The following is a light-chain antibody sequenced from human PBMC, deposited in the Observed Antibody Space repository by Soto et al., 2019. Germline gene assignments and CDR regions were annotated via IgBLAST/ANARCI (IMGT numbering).Light chain of an antibody. V-gene: IGKV1-39*01. Sequence: DIQMTQSPSSLSASVGDRVTITCRASQRVGSYLNWYQQKPGKAPTLLIYSASELQSGVSSRFSGSGSGTDFTLTIRNLQPEEFAVYYCQQSQNTPLTFGQGTKVEI. J-gene: IGKJ1*01. CDR1: QRVGSY. CDR2: SAS. CDR3: QQSQNTPLT.